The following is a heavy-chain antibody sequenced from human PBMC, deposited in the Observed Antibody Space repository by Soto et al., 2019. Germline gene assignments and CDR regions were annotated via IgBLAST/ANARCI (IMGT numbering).Heavy chain of an antibody. D-gene: IGHD5-18*01. CDR3: ARRKIQRNEDYRIDV. CDR2: IYPGDSDT. J-gene: IGHJ6*02. Sequence: VESLKISCKGSGYSFTSYWIGWVRQMPGKGLEWMGIIYPGDSDTRYSPSFQGQVTISADKSISTAYLQWSSLKASDTAMYYCARRKIQRNEDYRIDVWAQGPTVTVSS. V-gene: IGHV5-51*01. CDR1: GYSFTSYW.